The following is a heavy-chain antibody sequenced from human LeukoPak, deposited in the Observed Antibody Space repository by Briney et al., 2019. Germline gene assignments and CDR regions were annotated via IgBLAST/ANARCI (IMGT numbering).Heavy chain of an antibody. Sequence: PSETLSLTCTVSGGSISSSSYYWSWIRQPAGKGLEWIGRIHSSGGTEYYPSLKRRVTISVDTAKNQFSLKLTSVIAADTAVYYCAREGASWGFTWGQGTLVTVSS. CDR1: GGSISSSSYY. V-gene: IGHV4-61*02. CDR2: IHSSGGT. J-gene: IGHJ5*02. CDR3: AREGASWGFT. D-gene: IGHD2-2*01.